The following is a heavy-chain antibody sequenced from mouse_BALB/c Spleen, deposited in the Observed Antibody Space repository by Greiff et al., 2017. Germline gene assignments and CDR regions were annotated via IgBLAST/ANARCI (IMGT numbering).Heavy chain of an antibody. CDR3: ARYGDTTVVGNFDY. CDR1: GDSITSGY. J-gene: IGHJ2*01. CDR2: ISYSGST. Sequence: EVMLVESGPSLVKPSQTLSLTCSVTGDSITSGYWNWIRKFPGNKLEYMGYISYSGSTYYNPSLKSRISITRDTSKNQYYLQLNSVTTEDTATYYCARYGDTTVVGNFDYWGQGTTLTVSS. V-gene: IGHV3-8*02. D-gene: IGHD1-1*01.